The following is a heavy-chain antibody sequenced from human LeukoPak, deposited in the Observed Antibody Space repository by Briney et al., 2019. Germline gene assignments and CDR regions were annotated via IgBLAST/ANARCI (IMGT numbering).Heavy chain of an antibody. V-gene: IGHV4-59*08. J-gene: IGHJ4*02. CDR2: IYYSGST. CDR3: ARHRNCGGDCYPFDY. D-gene: IGHD2-21*02. CDR1: GGSISSYY. Sequence: SETLSLTCTVSGGSISSYYWSWIRQPPGKGLEWVGYIYYSGSTNYNPSLKSRVTISVDTSKNQFSLKLSSVTAADTAVYYCARHRNCGGDCYPFDYWGQGTLVTVSS.